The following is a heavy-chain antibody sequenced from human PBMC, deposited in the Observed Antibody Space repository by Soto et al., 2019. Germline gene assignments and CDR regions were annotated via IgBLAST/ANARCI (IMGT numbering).Heavy chain of an antibody. CDR2: ISAYNGNT. CDR1: GYTLTSYG. CDR3: ERDDSRSWGVVFLPAFDI. Sequence: VASVKVSCKASGYTLTSYGISWVRQAPGQGLEWMGWISAYNGNTNYAQKLQGRVTMTTDTSTSTAYMELRSLRSDDTAVYYCERDDSRSWGVVFLPAFDIWGQGTMVTVSS. D-gene: IGHD2-21*01. V-gene: IGHV1-18*01. J-gene: IGHJ3*02.